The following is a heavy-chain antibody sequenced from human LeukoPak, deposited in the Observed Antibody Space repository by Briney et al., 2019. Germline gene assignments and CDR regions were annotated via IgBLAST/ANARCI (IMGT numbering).Heavy chain of an antibody. D-gene: IGHD5-18*01. CDR2: ISTSSTTT. CDR1: GFTFSTSY. J-gene: IGHJ3*01. Sequence: GGSLRLSCAASGFTFSTSYMNWVRQAPGKGLEWVSYISTSSTTTYNADSVKGRFTISRDTSKNTLYLLMNSLRGEDTAVYYCARDQIRYSNSPEALDLWGQGTLVSVSS. V-gene: IGHV3-48*01. CDR3: ARDQIRYSNSPEALDL.